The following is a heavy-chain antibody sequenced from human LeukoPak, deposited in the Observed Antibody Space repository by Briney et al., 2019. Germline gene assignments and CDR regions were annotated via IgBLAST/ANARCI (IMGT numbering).Heavy chain of an antibody. D-gene: IGHD4-17*01. CDR2: ISYSGST. Sequence: SETLSLTCTVSGGSISSYYWSWIRHPPGKELEWIGYISYSGSTNYNPSLKSRVTISLDTSRDQFSLELSSVTAADTAVYYCARRTNDYGYYGHYFDYWGRGTLVTVSS. CDR1: GGSISSYY. CDR3: ARRTNDYGYYGHYFDY. V-gene: IGHV4-59*12. J-gene: IGHJ4*02.